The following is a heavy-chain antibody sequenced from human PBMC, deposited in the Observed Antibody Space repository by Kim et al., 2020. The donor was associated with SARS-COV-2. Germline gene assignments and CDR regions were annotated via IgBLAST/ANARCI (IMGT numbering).Heavy chain of an antibody. V-gene: IGHV4-39*01. CDR2: IYYSGST. CDR3: ARLTSIAALYGMDV. D-gene: IGHD6-6*01. J-gene: IGHJ6*02. CDR1: GGSISSSSYY. Sequence: SETLSLTCTVSGGSISSSSYYWGWIRQPPGKGLEWIGSIYYSGSTYYNPSLKSRVTISVDTSKNQFSLKLSSVTAADTAVYYCARLTSIAALYGMDVWGQGTTVTVSS.